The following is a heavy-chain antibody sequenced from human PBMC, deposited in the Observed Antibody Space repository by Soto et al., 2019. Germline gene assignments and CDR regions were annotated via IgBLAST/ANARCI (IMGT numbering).Heavy chain of an antibody. Sequence: EVQLVESGGGLVQPGGSLRLSCAASGFTFSDHYMDWVRQAPGKGLEWVGRSRDKAHSYATAYAASVKGRFTISRDDSKNTAYLQMNSLKTEDTAVYYCTRLGVDTAMVRGDYWGQGTLVTVSS. D-gene: IGHD5-18*01. CDR3: TRLGVDTAMVRGDY. CDR1: GFTFSDHY. J-gene: IGHJ4*02. V-gene: IGHV3-72*01. CDR2: SRDKAHSYAT.